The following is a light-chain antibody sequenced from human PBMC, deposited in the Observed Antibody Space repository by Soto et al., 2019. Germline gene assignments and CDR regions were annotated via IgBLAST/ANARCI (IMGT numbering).Light chain of an antibody. CDR2: KAS. Sequence: DIQMTQSPSTLSASVGDRVTITCRASQSISSWLAWYQQKPGKAPKLLIYKASSLESGVPSRFSRSGSGTELTLTISSLQPDDFATYYCQQYNSYRRTFGQGTKVEIK. CDR3: QQYNSYRRT. V-gene: IGKV1-5*03. CDR1: QSISSW. J-gene: IGKJ1*01.